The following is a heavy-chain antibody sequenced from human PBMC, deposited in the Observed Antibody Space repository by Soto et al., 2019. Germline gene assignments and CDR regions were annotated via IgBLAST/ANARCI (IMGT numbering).Heavy chain of an antibody. J-gene: IGHJ5*02. CDR1: GGSIGSYY. Sequence: SETLSLTCTVSGGSIGSYYWSWIRQPPGKGLEWIGYIYYSGSTNYNPSLKSRVTISVDTSKNQFSLKLSSVTAADTAVYYCARGAFLEWLLFPNWFDPWGQGTLVTVSS. D-gene: IGHD3-3*02. CDR2: IYYSGST. CDR3: ARGAFLEWLLFPNWFDP. V-gene: IGHV4-59*01.